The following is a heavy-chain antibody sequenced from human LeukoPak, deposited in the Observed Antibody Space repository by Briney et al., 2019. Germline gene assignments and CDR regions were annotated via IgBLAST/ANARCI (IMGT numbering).Heavy chain of an antibody. D-gene: IGHD5-18*01. CDR1: GFTFSSYG. CDR3: ARGLSGYSYGYYFDY. CDR2: ISYDGSNK. Sequence: GGSLRLSCAASGFTFSSYGMHWVRQAPGKGLEWVAVISYDGSNKYYADSVKGRFTISRDNSKNTLYLQMNSLRAEDTAVYYCARGLSGYSYGYYFDYWGQGTLVTVSS. V-gene: IGHV3-30*03. J-gene: IGHJ4*02.